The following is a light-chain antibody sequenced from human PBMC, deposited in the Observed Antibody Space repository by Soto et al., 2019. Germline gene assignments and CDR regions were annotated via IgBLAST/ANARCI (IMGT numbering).Light chain of an antibody. CDR3: CSYAGSSTLM. CDR1: SSDVGSYNL. J-gene: IGLJ3*02. Sequence: QSALTQPASVSGSPRQSITISCTGTSSDVGSYNLVSWYQQHPGKAPKLMIYEGSKRPSGVSNRFSGSKSGNTASLTISGLQAEDEADYYCCSYAGSSTLMFGGGTKVTVL. CDR2: EGS. V-gene: IGLV2-23*01.